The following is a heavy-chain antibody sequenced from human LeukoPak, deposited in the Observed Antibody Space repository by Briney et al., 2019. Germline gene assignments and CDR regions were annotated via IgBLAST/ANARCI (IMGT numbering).Heavy chain of an antibody. CDR2: IKQDGSEK. CDR1: GFTFSSYW. J-gene: IGHJ6*02. V-gene: IGHV3-7*01. Sequence: GGSLRLSCAASGFTFSSYWMSWVRQAPGKGLEWVANIKQDGSEKYYVDSVKGRFTISGDNAKNSLYLQMNSLRAEDTAVYYCARVSSNVRYFDWFSAAGYYYGMDVWGQGTTVTVSS. D-gene: IGHD3-9*01. CDR3: ARVSSNVRYFDWFSAAGYYYGMDV.